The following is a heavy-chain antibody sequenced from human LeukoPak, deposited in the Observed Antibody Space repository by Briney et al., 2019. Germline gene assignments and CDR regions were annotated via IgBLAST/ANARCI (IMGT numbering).Heavy chain of an antibody. CDR3: ARLAATTSFDY. J-gene: IGHJ4*02. Sequence: SETLSLTCAVSSYSNSSGYYWGWIRQPPGKGLEWIGSIYRDGSTYYNPSLKSRVTISVDTSRNQFSLDLSSVTAADTAVYYCARLAATTSFDYWGQGTLVTVSS. D-gene: IGHD4-11*01. CDR1: SYSNSSGYY. V-gene: IGHV4-38-2*01. CDR2: IYRDGST.